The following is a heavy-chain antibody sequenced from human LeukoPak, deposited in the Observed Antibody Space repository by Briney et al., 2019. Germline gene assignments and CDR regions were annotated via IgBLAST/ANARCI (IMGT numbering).Heavy chain of an antibody. Sequence: GGSLRLSCTASGFTFSNYAITWVRQAPGKGLEWVSTISGHGALKYYVDSVRGRFTISRDNSKNTLYLQMNSLSAEDTAVYYCGKGPGYSNSWYREAWNFDLWGRGTLVTVSS. D-gene: IGHD6-13*01. CDR1: GFTFSNYA. V-gene: IGHV3-23*01. J-gene: IGHJ2*01. CDR3: GKGPGYSNSWYREAWNFDL. CDR2: ISGHGALK.